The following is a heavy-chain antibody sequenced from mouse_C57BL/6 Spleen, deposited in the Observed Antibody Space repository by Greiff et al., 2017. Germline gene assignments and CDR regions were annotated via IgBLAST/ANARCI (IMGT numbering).Heavy chain of an antibody. CDR2: IDPSDSET. CDR1: GYTFTSYW. J-gene: IGHJ1*03. V-gene: IGHV1-52*01. CDR3: ARVITTVGYFDV. Sequence: QVQLQQPGAELVRPGSSVKLSCKASGYTFTSYWMHWVKQRPIQGLEWIGNIDPSDSETHYNQKFKDKATLTVDKSSSTAYMHLSSLTSEYSAVYYCARVITTVGYFDVWGTGTTVTVSS. D-gene: IGHD1-1*01.